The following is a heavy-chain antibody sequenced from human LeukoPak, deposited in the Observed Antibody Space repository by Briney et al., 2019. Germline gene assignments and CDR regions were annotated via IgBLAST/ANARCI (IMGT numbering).Heavy chain of an antibody. CDR1: GFTFSSYG. V-gene: IGHV3-30*18. Sequence: GSLRLSCAASGFTFSSYGMHWVCQAPGKGLEWVAVISYDGSNKYYADSVKGRFTISRDNSKNTLYLQMNSLRAEDTAVYYCAKNYGDYLTDAFDIWGQGTMVTVSS. CDR3: AKNYGDYLTDAFDI. J-gene: IGHJ3*02. D-gene: IGHD4-17*01. CDR2: ISYDGSNK.